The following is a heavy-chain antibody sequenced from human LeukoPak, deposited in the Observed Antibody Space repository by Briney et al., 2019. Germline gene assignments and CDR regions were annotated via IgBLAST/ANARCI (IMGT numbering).Heavy chain of an antibody. Sequence: PGGSLRLTCAASGFNVGSKHMNWVRQAPGKGLERVSGIYPGGDSYYADSLKGRFIISRDISKNTVFLQMNSLRDEDTAVYHCARLKFGDDYWGQGALVTVSS. CDR2: IYPGGDS. J-gene: IGHJ4*02. CDR1: GFNVGSKH. CDR3: ARLKFGDDY. D-gene: IGHD4-17*01. V-gene: IGHV3-53*01.